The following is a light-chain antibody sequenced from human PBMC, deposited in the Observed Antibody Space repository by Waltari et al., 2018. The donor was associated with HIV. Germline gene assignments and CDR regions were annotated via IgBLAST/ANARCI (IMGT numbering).Light chain of an antibody. J-gene: IGLJ2*01. CDR3: AAWDDGLNGVI. Sequence: QSALPQSPSGSAAPGHSVTTPCSGRASNIGSHAVTWYQQFPGKPPRLLVYNDDLILSGVSDRLSASKSGTSASLAINDLQSEHESHYYCAAWDDGLNGVIFGGGTKVTVL. CDR1: ASNIGSHA. CDR2: NDD. V-gene: IGLV1-36*01.